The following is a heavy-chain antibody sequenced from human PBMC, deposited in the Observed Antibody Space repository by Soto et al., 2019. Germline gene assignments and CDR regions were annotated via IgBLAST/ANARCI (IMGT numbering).Heavy chain of an antibody. CDR3: ARRGWGSSSFFDY. J-gene: IGHJ4*02. CDR2: SYHSGST. CDR1: GASITSLYYY. D-gene: IGHD6-6*01. Sequence: SETLSLTCTVSGASITSLYYYWGWIRQPPGKGLEWIGSSYHSGSTYYAPSLMSRVAMSVDTSKNQFSLKLNSVTAADTAAYYCARRGWGSSSFFDYWGQGTLVTVSS. V-gene: IGHV4-39*01.